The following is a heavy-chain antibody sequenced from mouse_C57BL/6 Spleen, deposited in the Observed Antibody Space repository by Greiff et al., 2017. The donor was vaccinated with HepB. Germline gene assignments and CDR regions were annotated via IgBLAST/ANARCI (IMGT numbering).Heavy chain of an antibody. J-gene: IGHJ1*03. Sequence: QVHVKQPGAELVKPGASVKLSCKASGYTFTSYWMQWVKQRPGQGLEWIGEIDPSDSYTNYNQKFKGKATLTVDTSSSTAYMQLSSLTSEDSAVYYCARRHYYGSSYGYFDVWGTGTTVTVSS. CDR1: GYTFTSYW. CDR2: IDPSDSYT. CDR3: ARRHYYGSSYGYFDV. D-gene: IGHD1-1*01. V-gene: IGHV1-50*01.